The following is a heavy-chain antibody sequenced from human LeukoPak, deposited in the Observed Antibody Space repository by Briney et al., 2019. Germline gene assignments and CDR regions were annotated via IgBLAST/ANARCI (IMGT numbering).Heavy chain of an antibody. CDR3: AREIRPLKVPGYFDY. CDR2: IYTSGTT. J-gene: IGHJ4*02. D-gene: IGHD3-10*01. V-gene: IGHV4-61*02. CDR1: GGSISSGSYY. Sequence: TSETLSLTCTVSGGSISSGSYYWSWIRQPAGKGLEWIGRIYTSGTTNYNPSLKSRVTISVDTSKNQFSLKLSSVTAADTAVYYCAREIRPLKVPGYFDYWGQGTLVTVSS.